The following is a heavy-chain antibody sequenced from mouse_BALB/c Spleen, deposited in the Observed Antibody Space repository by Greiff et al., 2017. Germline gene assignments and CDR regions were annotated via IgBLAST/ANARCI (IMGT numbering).Heavy chain of an antibody. CDR3: ARGLVRSSMDY. CDR2: IDPSDSYT. V-gene: IGHV1-69*02. CDR1: GYTFTSYW. Sequence: QVQLQQSGAELVKPGASVKLSCKASGYTFTSYWMHWVKQRPGQGLEWIGEIDPSDSYTNYNQKFKGKATLTVDKSSSTAYMQLSSLTSEDSAVYYCARGLVRSSMDYWGQGTSVTVSS. D-gene: IGHD2-10*02. J-gene: IGHJ4*01.